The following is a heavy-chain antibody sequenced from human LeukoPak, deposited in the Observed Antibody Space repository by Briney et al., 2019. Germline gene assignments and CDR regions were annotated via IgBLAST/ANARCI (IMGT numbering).Heavy chain of an antibody. Sequence: SETLSLTCTVSGYSISSGYYWGWIRQPPGKGLEWIGSIYHSGSTYYNPSLKSRVTISVDTSKNQFSLKLSSVTAADTAVYYCARFAGSGAFDTWGQGTMVTVSS. V-gene: IGHV4-38-2*02. J-gene: IGHJ3*02. CDR2: IYHSGST. D-gene: IGHD1-14*01. CDR3: ARFAGSGAFDT. CDR1: GYSISSGYY.